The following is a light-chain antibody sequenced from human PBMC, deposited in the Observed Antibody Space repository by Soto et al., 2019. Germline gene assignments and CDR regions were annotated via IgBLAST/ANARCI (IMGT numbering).Light chain of an antibody. CDR3: QQYCSSSRT. CDR1: QNVLYNSNNKNY. Sequence: ILKTPSPDSLPALPGGGGTINCRCSQNVLYNSNNKNYLAWYQQKPGQPPKLLIYWASTRESGVPDRFSGSGSGTDFTLTISSLQAEDVAVYYCQQYCSSSRTFGQGTKVDIK. CDR2: WAS. J-gene: IGKJ1*01. V-gene: IGKV4-1*01.